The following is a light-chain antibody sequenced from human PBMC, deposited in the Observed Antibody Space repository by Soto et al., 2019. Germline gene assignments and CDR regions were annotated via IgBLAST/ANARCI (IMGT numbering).Light chain of an antibody. CDR2: DAS. CDR3: QKYGTSPGGT. Sequence: ETVLTQSPGTLSLSPGERATLSCRASQSVSSNYLAWYQQKPGQAPRLLIYDASSRATGIPDRFSGSGSGTDFTLTISRLEPEDFAVYYCQKYGTSPGGTFGQGTKVEIK. CDR1: QSVSSNY. V-gene: IGKV3-20*01. J-gene: IGKJ1*01.